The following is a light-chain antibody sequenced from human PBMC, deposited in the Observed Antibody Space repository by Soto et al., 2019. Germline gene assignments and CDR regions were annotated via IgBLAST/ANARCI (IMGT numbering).Light chain of an antibody. Sequence: EIVLTQSPGTLSLSPGERATLSCRASQSVSSSYLAWYQQKPGQAPRLLIYGASSRATGIPDRFSGSGSGTEFTLNISRLEPEDFAVYYCQQYGSSPSPFGGGNKVEIK. V-gene: IGKV3-20*01. CDR2: GAS. J-gene: IGKJ4*01. CDR1: QSVSSSY. CDR3: QQYGSSPSP.